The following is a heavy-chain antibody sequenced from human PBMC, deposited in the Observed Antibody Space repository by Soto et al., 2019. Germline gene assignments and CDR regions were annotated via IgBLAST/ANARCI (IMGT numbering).Heavy chain of an antibody. CDR1: GFTFSSYA. CDR2: ISGSGGST. Sequence: EVQLLESGGGLVQPGGSLRLSCAASGFTFSSYAMSWVRQAPGKGLEWVSAISGSGGSTYYADSVKGLFTISRDNSKNTLYLQMNSLRAEDTAVYYCANDVTSTSNFDYWGQGTLVTVSS. CDR3: ANDVTSTSNFDY. V-gene: IGHV3-23*01. D-gene: IGHD2-2*01. J-gene: IGHJ4*02.